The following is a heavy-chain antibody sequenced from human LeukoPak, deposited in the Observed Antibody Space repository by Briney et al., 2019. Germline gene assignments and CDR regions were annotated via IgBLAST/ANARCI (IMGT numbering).Heavy chain of an antibody. CDR1: GVTFNSFW. D-gene: IGHD3-10*01. CDR2: IKQDGSEK. Sequence: GGSLRLSCAASGVTFNSFWMSWVRQAPGKGLEWVANIKQDGSEKYYVDSVKGRFTISRDNAKNSLYLQMNSLRAEDTALYYCAKHFSGTAAFDIWGQGTVVTVSS. V-gene: IGHV3-7*03. J-gene: IGHJ3*02. CDR3: AKHFSGTAAFDI.